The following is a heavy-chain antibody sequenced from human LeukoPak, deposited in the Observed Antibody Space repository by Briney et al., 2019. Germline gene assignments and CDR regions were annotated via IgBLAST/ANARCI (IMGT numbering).Heavy chain of an antibody. J-gene: IGHJ1*01. D-gene: IGHD1-26*01. CDR3: ARGGLSGSYYDYFHH. CDR1: GYTFTSYY. CDR2: INPSGGST. V-gene: IGHV1-46*01. Sequence: ASVKVSCKASGYTFTSYYMHWVRQAPGQGLEWMGIINPSGGSTSYAQKFQGRVTMTRDTSISTAYMELSRLRSDDTAVYYCARGGLSGSYYDYFHHWGQGTLVTVSS.